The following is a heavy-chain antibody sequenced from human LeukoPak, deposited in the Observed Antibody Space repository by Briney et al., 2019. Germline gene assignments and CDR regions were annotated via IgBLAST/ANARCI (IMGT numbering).Heavy chain of an antibody. CDR1: GFTFSNAW. Sequence: PGGSLRLSCAASGFTFSNAWMSWVRQAPGKGLEWVAVISYDGSNKYYADSVKGRFTISRDNSKNTLYLQMNSQRTEDTAVYYCARGGCCRDGYNYGNYWGQGTLVTVSS. V-gene: IGHV3-30-3*01. CDR3: ARGGCCRDGYNYGNY. J-gene: IGHJ4*02. CDR2: ISYDGSNK. D-gene: IGHD5-24*01.